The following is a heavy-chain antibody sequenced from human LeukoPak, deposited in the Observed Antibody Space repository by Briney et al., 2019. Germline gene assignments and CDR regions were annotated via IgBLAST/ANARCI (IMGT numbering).Heavy chain of an antibody. J-gene: IGHJ4*02. CDR3: ARSVLGYSYGLHIDY. Sequence: SQTLSLTCTVSGGSISSGGYYWSWIRQHPGKGLEWIGYIHYRGSTNYNPSLKSRVTISVDTSKNQFSLKLSSLTAADTAVYYCARSVLGYSYGLHIDYWGQGTLVTVSS. V-gene: IGHV4-61*08. CDR2: IHYRGST. CDR1: GGSISSGGYY. D-gene: IGHD5-18*01.